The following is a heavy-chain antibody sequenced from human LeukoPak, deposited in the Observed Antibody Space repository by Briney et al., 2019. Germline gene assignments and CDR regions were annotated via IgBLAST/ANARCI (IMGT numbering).Heavy chain of an antibody. D-gene: IGHD2-15*01. CDR1: GYSISSGYY. CDR2: IYHSGST. V-gene: IGHV4-38-2*02. CDR3: ASQYCSGGSCLFDP. J-gene: IGHJ5*02. Sequence: SETLSLTCTVSGYSISSGYYWGWIRQPPGKGLEWIGSIYHSGSTYYNPSLKSRVTISVDTSKNQFSLKLSSVTAADTAVYYCASQYCSGGSCLFDPWGQGTLVTVSS.